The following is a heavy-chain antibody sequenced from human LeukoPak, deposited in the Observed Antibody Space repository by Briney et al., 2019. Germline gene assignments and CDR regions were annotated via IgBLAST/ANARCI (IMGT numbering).Heavy chain of an antibody. J-gene: IGHJ4*02. Sequence: ASVKVSCKASGGTFSSYAISWVRQAPGQGLEWMGRIIPIFGTANYAQKFQGRVTITADKSTSTAYMELSSLRSEDTAMYYCARDRFSGEQNWGQGTLVTVSS. V-gene: IGHV1-69*06. D-gene: IGHD5-12*01. CDR3: ARDRFSGEQN. CDR1: GGTFSSYA. CDR2: IIPIFGTA.